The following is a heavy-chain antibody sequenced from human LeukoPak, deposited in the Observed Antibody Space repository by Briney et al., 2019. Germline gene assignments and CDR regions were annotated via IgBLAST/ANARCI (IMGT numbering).Heavy chain of an antibody. CDR1: FTXXX. D-gene: IGHD1-26*01. CDR2: INPSACST. CDR3: AREEWEPSGFDY. V-gene: IGHV1-46*01. J-gene: IGHJ4*02. Sequence: FTXXXXHWVXXXXGQGVEWIVIINPSACSTSYAQKFHGRLTMPRDTSTSTVYMELSSLRSEHTAVYYCAREEWEPSGFDYWGQGTLVTVSS.